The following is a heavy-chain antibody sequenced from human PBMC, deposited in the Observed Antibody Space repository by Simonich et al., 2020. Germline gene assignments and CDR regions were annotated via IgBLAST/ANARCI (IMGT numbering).Heavy chain of an antibody. V-gene: IGHV4-39*01. CDR3: ARQRVLMVYAIDY. CDR1: GCSISSSSYY. D-gene: IGHD2-8*01. Sequence: QLQLQESGPGLVKPSETLSLTCTVSGCSISSSSYYWGWIRQPPGKGLEWIGSIYYSGSTDYNPSLKSRVTISVDTSKNQFSLKLSSVTAADTAVYYCARQRVLMVYAIDYWGQGTLVTVSS. J-gene: IGHJ4*02. CDR2: IYYSGST.